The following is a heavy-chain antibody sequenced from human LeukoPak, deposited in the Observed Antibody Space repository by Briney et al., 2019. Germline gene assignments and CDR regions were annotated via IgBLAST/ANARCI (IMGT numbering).Heavy chain of an antibody. CDR1: GGTFSSYA. J-gene: IGHJ5*02. V-gene: IGHV1-69*05. CDR2: IIPIFGTA. Sequence: SVKVSCKASGGTFSSYAISWVRQAPGQGLEWMGGIIPIFGTANYAQKFQGRVTMTRNTSISTAYMELSSLRSEDTAVYYCARGLYSSSAESWGQGTLVTVSS. CDR3: ARGLYSSSAES. D-gene: IGHD6-6*01.